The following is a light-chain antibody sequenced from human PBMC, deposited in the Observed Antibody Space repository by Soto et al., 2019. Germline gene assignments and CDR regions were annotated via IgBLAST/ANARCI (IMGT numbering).Light chain of an antibody. CDR3: QQYAGSPST. J-gene: IGKJ1*01. V-gene: IGKV3-20*01. Sequence: EIVLTQSPGTLSLSPGERATLSCRASQSVSNSYLAWYQQKPGQGPRLLIYDASSRATGIPDRLSGSASGTDFTLTISRLEPEDFAVYYCQQYAGSPSTFGQGTKVEI. CDR2: DAS. CDR1: QSVSNSY.